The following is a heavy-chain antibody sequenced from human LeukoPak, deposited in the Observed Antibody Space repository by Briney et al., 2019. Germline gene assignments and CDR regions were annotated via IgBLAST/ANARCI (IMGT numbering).Heavy chain of an antibody. Sequence: PGGSLRLSCAASGFTFSSYSMNWVRQAPGKGLEWVSPISSSSSYIYYADSVKGRFTISRDNAKNSLYLQMNSLRAEDTAVYYCARGRGAQMATIFDYWGQGTLVTVSS. D-gene: IGHD5-24*01. V-gene: IGHV3-21*01. J-gene: IGHJ4*02. CDR3: ARGRGAQMATIFDY. CDR1: GFTFSSYS. CDR2: ISSSSSYI.